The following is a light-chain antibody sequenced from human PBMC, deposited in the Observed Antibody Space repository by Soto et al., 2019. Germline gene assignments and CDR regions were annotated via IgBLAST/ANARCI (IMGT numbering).Light chain of an antibody. CDR2: DIF. J-gene: IGKJ1*01. Sequence: DIVVTQSPATLSASPGERVTLSCRASQFVSSRLAWYQQRPGQVPSLRIYDIFTRATGVPTRISGSGYGTEFNLTISSLQSEDLGVYYCQQYKDWLKTFGQGTK. CDR1: QFVSSR. V-gene: IGKV3D-15*01. CDR3: QQYKDWLKT.